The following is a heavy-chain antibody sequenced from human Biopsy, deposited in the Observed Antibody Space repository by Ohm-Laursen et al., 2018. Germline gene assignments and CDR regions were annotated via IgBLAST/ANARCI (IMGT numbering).Heavy chain of an antibody. CDR1: GGSISSHC. CDR2: IYNRGST. CDR3: ARGQDSSYLAYGMDV. Sequence: SDTLSLTCTVSGGSISSHCWSWIRQPPGKGLEWIGYIYNRGSTKYNSSLKSRVTISVDTSKNQFSLTVRSVTAADTAMYYCARGQDSSYLAYGMDVWGQGTTVTVSS. V-gene: IGHV4-59*11. J-gene: IGHJ6*02. D-gene: IGHD6-19*01.